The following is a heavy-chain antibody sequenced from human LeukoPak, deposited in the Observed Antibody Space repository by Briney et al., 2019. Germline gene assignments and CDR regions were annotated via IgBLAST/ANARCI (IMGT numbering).Heavy chain of an antibody. CDR3: ARQRTSVVVPAAIYRATDAFDI. V-gene: IGHV4-39*01. Sequence: PSETLSLTCTVSGGSISSSSYYWGCIRQPPGKGLEWIGSIYYSGSTYYNPSLKSRVTISVDTSKNQFSLKLSSVTAADTAVYYCARQRTSVVVPAAIYRATDAFDIWGQGTMVTVSS. CDR1: GGSISSSSYY. J-gene: IGHJ3*02. D-gene: IGHD2-2*01. CDR2: IYYSGST.